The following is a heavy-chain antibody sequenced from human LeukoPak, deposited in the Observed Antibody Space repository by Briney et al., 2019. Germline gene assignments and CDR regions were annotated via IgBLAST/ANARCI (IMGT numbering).Heavy chain of an antibody. J-gene: IGHJ4*02. V-gene: IGHV3-15*01. D-gene: IGHD3-3*01. CDR3: TTDQNRRFLEWLSHFDY. Sequence: PGGSLRLSCAASGFIFSNAWMSWVRQAPGKGLEWVGRIKSKTDVGTTDYAAPVKGRFTISRDDSKNTLYLQMNSLKTEDTAVYYCTTDQNRRFLEWLSHFDYWGQGTLVTVSS. CDR2: IKSKTDVGTT. CDR1: GFIFSNAW.